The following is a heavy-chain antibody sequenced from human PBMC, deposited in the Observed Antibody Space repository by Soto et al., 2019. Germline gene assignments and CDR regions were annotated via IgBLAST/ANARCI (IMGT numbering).Heavy chain of an antibody. D-gene: IGHD5-18*01. V-gene: IGHV1-69*13. CDR3: ARKGYSYGLDY. J-gene: IGHJ4*02. CDR2: IIPIFGTA. Sequence: ASVKVSCKASGGTFSNYAISWVRQAPGQGLEWMGGIIPIFGTANYAQKFQGRVTITADESTSTAYMELSSLRSEDTAVYYCARKGYSYGLDYWGQGTLVTVSS. CDR1: GGTFSNYA.